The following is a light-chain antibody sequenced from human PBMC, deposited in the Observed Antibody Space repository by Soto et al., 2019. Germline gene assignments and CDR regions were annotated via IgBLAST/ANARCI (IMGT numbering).Light chain of an antibody. J-gene: IGKJ1*01. CDR2: KAS. V-gene: IGKV1-5*03. Sequence: DIQMTQSPSTLSASVGDRVTIACRASQSISSSWLAWYQQKPEKAPKVLIYKASALESGVPSRFSGSGSGTEFTLTISSLQPDDFATYYCQHYNSYSEAFGQGTKVDIK. CDR3: QHYNSYSEA. CDR1: QSISSSW.